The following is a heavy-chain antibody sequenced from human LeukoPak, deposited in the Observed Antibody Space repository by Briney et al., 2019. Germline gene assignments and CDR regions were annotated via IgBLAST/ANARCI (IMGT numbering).Heavy chain of an antibody. CDR3: ATHLWFGELFNPNFDY. Sequence: PGGSLRLSCAASGFTFSSYAMSWVRQAPGKGLEWVSAISGSGGSTYYADSVKGRFTISRDNSKNTLYLQMNSLRAEDTAVYYCATHLWFGELFNPNFDYWGQGTLVTVSS. CDR1: GFTFSSYA. J-gene: IGHJ4*02. V-gene: IGHV3-23*01. CDR2: ISGSGGST. D-gene: IGHD3-10*01.